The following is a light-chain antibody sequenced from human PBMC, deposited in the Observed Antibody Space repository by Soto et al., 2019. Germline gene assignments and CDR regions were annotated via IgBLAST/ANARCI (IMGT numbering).Light chain of an antibody. CDR3: QQYSSFSRT. V-gene: IGKV1-5*01. CDR2: DAS. CDR1: QTISTW. J-gene: IGKJ1*01. Sequence: DIRMTQSPSSLSASVGDRVTITCRASQTISTWLAWYQQKPGKAPELLIYDASTLESGVPSRFSGSGSGTEFSLTISSLQPDDFATFYCQQYSSFSRTFGQGTKVDIK.